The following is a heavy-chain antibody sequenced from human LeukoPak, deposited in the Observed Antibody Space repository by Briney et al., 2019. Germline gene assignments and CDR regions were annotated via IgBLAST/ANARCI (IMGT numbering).Heavy chain of an antibody. V-gene: IGHV5-51*01. J-gene: IGHJ4*02. CDR2: IYPGDSDA. D-gene: IGHD1-26*01. CDR3: ARRRDLYSGSYYPFDY. CDR1: GYSFTSYW. Sequence: GESLKISCKGSGYSFTSYWIGWVRQMPGKGLKWMGIIYPGDSDARYSPSFQGQVTISADKSTSTAYLQWSSLKASDTAMYYCARRRDLYSGSYYPFDYWGQGTLVTVSS.